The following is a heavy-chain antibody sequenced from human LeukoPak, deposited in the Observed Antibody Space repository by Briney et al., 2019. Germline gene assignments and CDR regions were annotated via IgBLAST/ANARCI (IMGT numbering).Heavy chain of an antibody. CDR3: AKDRYSNYVNAFDV. CDR1: GFTFGSYA. Sequence: GGSLRLSCAASGFTFGSYAMSWVRQAPGKGLEWVSTLSGSGHNTFNADSVEGRFIISRDNYMHTLYLQMNSLRAEDTAVYFYAKDRYSNYVNAFDVWGQGTTVTVSS. CDR2: LSGSGHNT. V-gene: IGHV3-23*01. D-gene: IGHD4-11*01. J-gene: IGHJ3*01.